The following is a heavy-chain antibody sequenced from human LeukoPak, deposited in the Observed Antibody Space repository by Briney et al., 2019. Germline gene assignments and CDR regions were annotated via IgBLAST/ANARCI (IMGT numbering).Heavy chain of an antibody. CDR1: GSTFSSYA. CDR2: ISYDGSNK. J-gene: IGHJ4*02. V-gene: IGHV3-30*04. D-gene: IGHD4-17*01. CDR3: ARDGRLDYGDSLQGY. Sequence: GGSLRLSCAGSGSTFSSYAMHWVRQAPGKGLEWVAVISYDGSNKYYADSVKGRFTISRDNSKNTLYLQMNSLRAEDTAVYYCARDGRLDYGDSLQGYWGQGTLVTVSS.